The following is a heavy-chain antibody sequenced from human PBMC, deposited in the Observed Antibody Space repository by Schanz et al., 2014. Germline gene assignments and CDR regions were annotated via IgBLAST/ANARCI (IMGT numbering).Heavy chain of an antibody. V-gene: IGHV1-18*04. D-gene: IGHD5-18*01. CDR3: TRGGYSYALSAFDI. Sequence: QVQLVQSGAEVKKPGASVKVSCEASGYTFTSDSMHWVRQAPGQGLEWMGWITAYNGDTNYALKLQGRVTMTTDTSTGTAYMELRSLRSDDTALYYCTRGGYSYALSAFDIWGQGTMVTVSS. CDR2: ITAYNGDT. CDR1: GYTFTSDS. J-gene: IGHJ3*02.